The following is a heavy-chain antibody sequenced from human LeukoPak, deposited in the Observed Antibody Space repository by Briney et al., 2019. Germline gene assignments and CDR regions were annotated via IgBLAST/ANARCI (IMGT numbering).Heavy chain of an antibody. V-gene: IGHV3-7*01. CDR1: GGAFSGYY. J-gene: IGHJ6*02. CDR2: IKQDGSEK. Sequence: PSETLSLTCAVYGGAFSGYYWNWIRQPPGEGLEWVANIKQDGSEKYYVDSVKGRFTISRDNAKNSLYLQMNSLRAEDTAVYYCARDFGSGRDGMDVWGQGTTVTVSS. D-gene: IGHD3-10*01. CDR3: ARDFGSGRDGMDV.